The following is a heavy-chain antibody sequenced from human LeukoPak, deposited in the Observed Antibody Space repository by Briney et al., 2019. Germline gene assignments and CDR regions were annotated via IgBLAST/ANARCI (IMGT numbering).Heavy chain of an antibody. CDR2: IYYSGST. V-gene: IGHV4-39*01. J-gene: IGHJ4*02. D-gene: IGHD1-26*01. CDR3: ARGRPYSGGYHLDY. Sequence: SETLSLTCTVSGGSISSSSYYWGWIRQPPGKGLEWIGSIYYSGSTYYNPSLKSRVTMSVDTSKNQFFLKLNSVTAADTAVYYCARGRPYSGGYHLDYWGQGTLVTVSA. CDR1: GGSISSSSYY.